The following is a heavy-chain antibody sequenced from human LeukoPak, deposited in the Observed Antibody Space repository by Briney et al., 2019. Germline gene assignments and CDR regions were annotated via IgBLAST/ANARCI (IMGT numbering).Heavy chain of an antibody. D-gene: IGHD2/OR15-2a*01. Sequence: PETLSLTCRVSGGSISSYWWSWIRQPPGKGREWIGYIYNSGSNNYDPSLKSQATMSVDTSKNQFSLKLNSVTAADTAVYYGGRDNRSFNYGMDVWGQGTTVIVSS. J-gene: IGHJ6*02. CDR3: GRDNRSFNYGMDV. V-gene: IGHV4-59*01. CDR1: GGSISSYW. CDR2: IYNSGSN.